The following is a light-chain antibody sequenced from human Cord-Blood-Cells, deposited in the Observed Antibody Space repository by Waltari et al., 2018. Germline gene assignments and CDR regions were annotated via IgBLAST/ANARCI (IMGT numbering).Light chain of an antibody. V-gene: IGKV3-15*01. CDR3: QQYNNWPPFT. CDR1: QSVSSN. Sequence: EIVMTQSPATLSVSPGERATLSCRASQSVSSNLAWYQQKPGQAPRLLIYGASTRATAIPARFSGSGSGKTVTLTISSLQSEDFAVYYCQQYNNWPPFTFGPGTKVDIK. CDR2: GAS. J-gene: IGKJ3*01.